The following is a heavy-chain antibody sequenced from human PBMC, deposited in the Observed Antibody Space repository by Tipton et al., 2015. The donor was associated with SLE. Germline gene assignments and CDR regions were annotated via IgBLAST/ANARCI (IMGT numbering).Heavy chain of an antibody. J-gene: IGHJ4*02. V-gene: IGHV4-39*07. CDR3: ARALQNYFDY. CDR1: GGSISSSSSY. Sequence: TLSLTCTVSGGSISSSSSYWGWIRQPPGKGLEWIGTIYYSGSAYYNPSLKSRVTISVDTSKNQFSLKLSSVTAADTAVYYCARALQNYFDYWGQGTLVTVSS. CDR2: IYYSGSA.